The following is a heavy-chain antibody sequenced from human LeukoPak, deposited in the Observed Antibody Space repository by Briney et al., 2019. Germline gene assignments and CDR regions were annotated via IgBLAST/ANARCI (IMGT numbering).Heavy chain of an antibody. Sequence: SETLSLTCTVSAGSISSYYWSWIRQPPGKGLEWIEYIYHSGSTYYNPSLKSRVTISVDRSKNQFSLKLSSVTAADTAVYYCASSSGYYYYDYWGQGTLVTVSS. CDR3: ASSSGYYYYDY. CDR2: IYHSGST. D-gene: IGHD3-22*01. V-gene: IGHV4-59*04. CDR1: AGSISSYY. J-gene: IGHJ4*02.